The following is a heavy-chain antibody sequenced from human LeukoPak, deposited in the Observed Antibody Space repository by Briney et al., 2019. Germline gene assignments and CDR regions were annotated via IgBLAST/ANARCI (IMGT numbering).Heavy chain of an antibody. J-gene: IGHJ4*02. CDR1: GGTFSSYA. CDR3: ARKYNWNGGVFDY. V-gene: IGHV1-69*13. CDR2: IIPIFGTA. D-gene: IGHD1-20*01. Sequence: ASVKVSCKASGGTFSSYAISWVRQAPGQGLEWMGGIIPIFGTANYAQKFQGRVTITADESTSTAYMELSSLRSEDTAVYYCARKYNWNGGVFDYWGQGTLVTVSS.